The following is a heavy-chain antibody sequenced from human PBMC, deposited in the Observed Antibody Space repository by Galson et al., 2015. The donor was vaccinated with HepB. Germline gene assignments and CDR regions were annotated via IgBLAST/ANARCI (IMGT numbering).Heavy chain of an antibody. Sequence: SLRLSCAASGFKFDDSATHWVRQIPGRGLEWVSGISRNSGTIVYADSVKGRFTISRDNSKNSLYLQMNSLRPEDTAFYYCARDISGWFVPAAMDYRGQGHLVTVSS. CDR2: ISRNSGTI. V-gene: IGHV3-9*01. CDR3: ARDISGWFVPAAMDY. CDR1: GFKFDDSA. J-gene: IGHJ4*02. D-gene: IGHD2-2*01.